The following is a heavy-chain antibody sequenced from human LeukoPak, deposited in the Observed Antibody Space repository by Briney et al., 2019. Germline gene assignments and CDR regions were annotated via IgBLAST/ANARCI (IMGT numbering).Heavy chain of an antibody. D-gene: IGHD3-10*01. V-gene: IGHV3-7*01. CDR2: IKQDGSEK. Sequence: RGSLRLSCAGSGFTFSSYWMNWVRQAPGKGLEWVANIKQDGSEKYYVDSVKGRFTISRDNGKNSLYLQMNSLRAEDTAVYYCARPIRADYYGSGSYWTNGDDAFD. J-gene: IGHJ3*02. CDR3: ARPIRADYYGSGSYWTNGDDAFD. CDR1: GFTFSSYW.